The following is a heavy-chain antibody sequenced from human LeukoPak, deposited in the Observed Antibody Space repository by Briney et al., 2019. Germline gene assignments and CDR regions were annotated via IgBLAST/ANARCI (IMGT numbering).Heavy chain of an antibody. CDR1: GFTFSSYS. CDR3: ARGGTYYDILTGHQSNWFDP. D-gene: IGHD3-9*01. Sequence: GGSLRLSCAASGFTFSSYSMNWVRQAPGKGLEWVSSISSSSSYIYYADSVKGRFTISRDNAKNSLYLQMNSLRAEDTAVYYCARGGTYYDILTGHQSNWFDPWGQGTLVTVSS. J-gene: IGHJ5*02. CDR2: ISSSSSYI. V-gene: IGHV3-21*01.